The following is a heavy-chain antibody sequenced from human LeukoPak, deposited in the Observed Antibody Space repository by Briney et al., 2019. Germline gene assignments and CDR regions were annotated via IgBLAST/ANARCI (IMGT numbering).Heavy chain of an antibody. CDR1: GYTFITYG. V-gene: IGHV1-18*01. CDR2: ISPYDGST. Sequence: ASVKVSCKASGYTFITYGINWVRQAPGQGREWMGWISPYDGSTNFAQNLQGRVTMTTDTITSTAFMELRSLRFEDTALYYCARDKAPRYTYGLGHWGQGTLVTVSS. D-gene: IGHD5-18*01. J-gene: IGHJ4*02. CDR3: ARDKAPRYTYGLGH.